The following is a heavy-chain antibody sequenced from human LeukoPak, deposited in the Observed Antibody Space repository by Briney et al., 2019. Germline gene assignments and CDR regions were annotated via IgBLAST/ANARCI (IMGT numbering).Heavy chain of an antibody. J-gene: IGHJ4*02. CDR1: GGSFSGYY. V-gene: IGHV4-34*01. Sequence: SETLSLTCAVYGGSFSGYYWSWIRQPPGKGLEWIGEINHSGSTNYNPSLKSRVTISVDTSKNQFSLKLSSVTAADTAVYYCARRHYDYVWGSYRNPRFDYWGQGTLVTVSS. D-gene: IGHD3-16*02. CDR3: ARRHYDYVWGSYRNPRFDY. CDR2: INHSGST.